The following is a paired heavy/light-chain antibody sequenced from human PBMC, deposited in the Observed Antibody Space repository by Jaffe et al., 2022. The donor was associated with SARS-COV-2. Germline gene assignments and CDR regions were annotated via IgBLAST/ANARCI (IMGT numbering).Light chain of an antibody. Sequence: QSALTQPPSASGSPGQSVTISCTGTSSDVGYYDYVSWYQQHPGKAPKLMIYEVTKRPSGVPDRFSGSKSGNTASLTVSGLQAEDEADYYCSSYGGTNMGVFGTGTKVVVL. CDR3: SSYGGTNMGV. CDR2: EVT. V-gene: IGLV2-8*01. J-gene: IGLJ1*01. CDR1: SSDVGYYDY.
Heavy chain of an antibody. J-gene: IGHJ4*02. V-gene: IGHV3-74*01. CDR2: IDGGGTLT. D-gene: IGHD3-9*01. CDR3: AILTGYDYDH. Sequence: EVQLVESGGGLVQSGGSLRLSCAASGFTFSSYWMHWVRQAPGKGLVWVSRIDGGGTLTDYADSLKGRFTISRDNAKNTLYLQMNSLRGEDTAVYYCAILTGYDYDHWGQGTLVTVSS. CDR1: GFTFSSYW.